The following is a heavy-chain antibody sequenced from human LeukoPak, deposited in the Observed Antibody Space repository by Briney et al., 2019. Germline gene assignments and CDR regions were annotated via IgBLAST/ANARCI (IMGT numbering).Heavy chain of an antibody. D-gene: IGHD3-22*01. J-gene: IGHJ6*02. CDR1: EYSFTTYW. V-gene: IGHV5-51*01. CDR3: ARPSHPGTYDSSGYPFYYYYGMDV. CDR2: IYPGDSDA. Sequence: GESLKISCKGSEYSFTTYWIGWVRQMPGKGLDWMGIIYPGDSDASYSPSFQGQVTISVDKSISTAYLQWSSLKASDTAIYYCARPSHPGTYDSSGYPFYYYYGMDVWGQGTTVTVSS.